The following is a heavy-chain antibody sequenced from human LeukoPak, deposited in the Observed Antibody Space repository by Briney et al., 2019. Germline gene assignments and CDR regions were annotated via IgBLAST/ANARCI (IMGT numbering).Heavy chain of an antibody. CDR3: AKDPQLWFGRGHFDY. J-gene: IGHJ4*02. D-gene: IGHD3-10*01. CDR2: ISGSGGST. V-gene: IGHV3-23*01. CDR1: GFTFSSYG. Sequence: GGSLRLSCAASGFTFSSYGMSWVRQAPGEGLEWVSAISGSGGSTYYADSVKGRFTISRDNSKNTLYLQMNSLRAEDTAVYYCAKDPQLWFGRGHFDYWGQGTLVTVSS.